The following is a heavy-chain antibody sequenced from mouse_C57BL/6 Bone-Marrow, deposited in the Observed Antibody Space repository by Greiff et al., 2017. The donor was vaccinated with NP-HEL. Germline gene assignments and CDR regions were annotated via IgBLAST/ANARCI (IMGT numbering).Heavy chain of an antibody. CDR3: AREGYYGSSYWAMDY. D-gene: IGHD1-1*01. CDR1: GYTFTSYW. Sequence: QVQLQQPGTELVKPGASVKLSCKASGYTFTSYWMHWVKQRPGQGLEWIGNINPSNGGPNYNEKFKSKATLTVDKSSSTAYMQLSSLTSEDSAVYYCAREGYYGSSYWAMDYWGQGTSVTVSS. V-gene: IGHV1-53*01. CDR2: INPSNGGP. J-gene: IGHJ4*01.